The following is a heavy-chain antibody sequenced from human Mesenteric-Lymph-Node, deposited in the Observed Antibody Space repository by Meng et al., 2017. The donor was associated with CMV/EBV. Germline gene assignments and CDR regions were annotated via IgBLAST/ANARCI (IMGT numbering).Heavy chain of an antibody. CDR2: IRYDGSNK. D-gene: IGHD3-22*01. CDR1: GFTFSSYG. J-gene: IGHJ4*02. V-gene: IGHV3-30*02. CDR3: AKDPRHYYDSSGYYC. Sequence: SCAASGFTFSSYGMHWVRQAPGKGLEWVAFIRYDGSNKYYADSVKGRFTISRDNSKNTLYLQMNSLRAEDTAVYYCAKDPRHYYDSSGYYCWGQGTLVTVSS.